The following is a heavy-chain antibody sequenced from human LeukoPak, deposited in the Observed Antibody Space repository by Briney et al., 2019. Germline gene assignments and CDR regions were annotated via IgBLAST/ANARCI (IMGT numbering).Heavy chain of an antibody. CDR2: ISSNGGST. Sequence: GGSLRLSCAASGFTFSSYAMNWVRQAPGKGLEYVSAISSNGGSTYYANSVKGRFTISRDNSKNTLYLQMGSLRAEDMAVYYCARVADGSYPFDAFDIWGQGTMVTVSS. D-gene: IGHD1-26*01. J-gene: IGHJ3*02. V-gene: IGHV3-64*01. CDR1: GFTFSSYA. CDR3: ARVADGSYPFDAFDI.